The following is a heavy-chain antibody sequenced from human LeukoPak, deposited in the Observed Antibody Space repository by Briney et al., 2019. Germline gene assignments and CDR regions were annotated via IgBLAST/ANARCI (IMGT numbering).Heavy chain of an antibody. V-gene: IGHV5-51*01. CDR2: IYPGDSDT. Sequence: GESLKISCKGSGYSFTNYWIAWVRQMPGKGLEWMGIIYPGDSDTSYSPSFQGQVTISADKSISTASLQWSSLKASDTAMYYCARLMVRGVVKTIFDYWGQGTLVTVSS. CDR3: ARLMVRGVVKTIFDY. CDR1: GYSFTNYW. D-gene: IGHD3-10*01. J-gene: IGHJ4*02.